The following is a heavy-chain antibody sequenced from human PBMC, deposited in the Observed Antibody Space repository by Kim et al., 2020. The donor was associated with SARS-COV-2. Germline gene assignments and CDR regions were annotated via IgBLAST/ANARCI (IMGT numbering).Heavy chain of an antibody. D-gene: IGHD3-10*01. V-gene: IGHV3-23*01. CDR3: AKRKPFGFVTMVRESAWYFDL. CDR2: ISGSGGST. CDR1: GFTFSSYA. Sequence: GGSLRLSCAASGFTFSSYAMSWVRQAPGKGLEWVSAISGSGGSTYYADSVKGRFTISRDNSKNTLYLQMNSLRAEDTAVYYCAKRKPFGFVTMVRESAWYFDLWGRGTLVTVSS. J-gene: IGHJ2*01.